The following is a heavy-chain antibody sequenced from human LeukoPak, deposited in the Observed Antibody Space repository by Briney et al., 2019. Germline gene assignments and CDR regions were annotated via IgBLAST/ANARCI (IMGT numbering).Heavy chain of an antibody. D-gene: IGHD1-26*01. CDR2: ISAYNGNT. CDR3: ARGRVGATRGKDWFDP. V-gene: IGHV1-18*01. Sequence: ASVKVSCKASGYTFTSYGISWVRQAPGQGLEWMGWISAYNGNTNYAQKLQGRVTMTTDTSTSTAYMELRSLRSDDTAVYYCARGRVGATRGKDWFDPWGQGTLVTVSS. CDR1: GYTFTSYG. J-gene: IGHJ5*02.